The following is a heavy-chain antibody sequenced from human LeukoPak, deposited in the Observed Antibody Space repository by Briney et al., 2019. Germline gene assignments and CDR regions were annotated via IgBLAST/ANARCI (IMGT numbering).Heavy chain of an antibody. V-gene: IGHV3-48*03. Sequence: GGSLRLSCAASGFTFSSYEMNWVRQAPGKGLEWVSYISSSGSTIYYADSVKGRFTISRDNANNSLYLQMNSLRAEDTAVYYCGRDFNYGPFDYWGQGTLVTVSS. CDR3: GRDFNYGPFDY. J-gene: IGHJ4*02. D-gene: IGHD4-11*01. CDR2: ISSSGSTI. CDR1: GFTFSSYE.